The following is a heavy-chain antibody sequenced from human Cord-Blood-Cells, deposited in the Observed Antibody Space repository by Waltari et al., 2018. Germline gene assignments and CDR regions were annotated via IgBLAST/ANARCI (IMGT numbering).Heavy chain of an antibody. V-gene: IGHV3-53*01. Sequence: EVQLVESGGGLIQPGGSLRLSCAASGFTVSSNYMSWVRQAPGKGLECFSVIYSGGSTYYADSVKGRFTISRDNSKNTLYLQMNSLRAEDTAVYYCARDRDSSSWYDYWGQGTLVTVSS. D-gene: IGHD6-13*01. CDR3: ARDRDSSSWYDY. CDR2: IYSGGST. J-gene: IGHJ4*02. CDR1: GFTVSSNY.